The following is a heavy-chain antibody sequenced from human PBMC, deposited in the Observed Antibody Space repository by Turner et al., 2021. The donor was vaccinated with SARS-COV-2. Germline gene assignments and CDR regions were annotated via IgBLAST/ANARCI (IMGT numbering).Heavy chain of an antibody. D-gene: IGHD6-6*01. Sequence: QWYLVQLGAEVQRPRSSFHVSFPASASTFTGYYMHSVRQAPGQGLEWMGWMKRNSGVKNDAKKFQGRETMTRDTDISTADMELSRLRSDDTAVYDCAREGISNSSVNYYYNARDVWGQGTTVTVSS. CDR1: ASTFTGYY. CDR3: AREGISNSSVNYYYNARDV. J-gene: IGHJ6*02. CDR2: MKRNSGVK. V-gene: IGHV1-2*02.